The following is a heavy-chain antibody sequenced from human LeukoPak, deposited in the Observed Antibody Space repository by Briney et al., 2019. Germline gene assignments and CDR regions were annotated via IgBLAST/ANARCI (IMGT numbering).Heavy chain of an antibody. CDR2: INHSGST. Sequence: GSLRLSCAASGFTFSSYSMNWVRQAPGKGLEWIGEINHSGSTNYNPSLKSRVTISVDTSKNQFSLKLSSVTAADAAVYYCARATMGYRGIYWGQGTLVTVSS. CDR3: ARATMGYRGIY. CDR1: GFTFSSYS. V-gene: IGHV4-34*01. J-gene: IGHJ4*02. D-gene: IGHD3-16*01.